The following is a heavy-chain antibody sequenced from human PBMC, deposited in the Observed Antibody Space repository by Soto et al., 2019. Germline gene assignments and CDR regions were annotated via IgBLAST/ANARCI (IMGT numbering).Heavy chain of an antibody. CDR3: AKEGPITNWYFDY. CDR2: ISYDGNVA. Sequence: QVQLVESGGGVVQPGRSLRLSCAASGFTFSNYGMHWVRQAPGKGLEWVIVISYDGNVAYYADDVKGRFTNSRENSKNRLYLHMNSLRTEDTAMYYCAKEGPITNWYFDYWGQGTLVTGSS. CDR1: GFTFSNYG. V-gene: IGHV3-30*18. D-gene: IGHD1-1*01. J-gene: IGHJ4*02.